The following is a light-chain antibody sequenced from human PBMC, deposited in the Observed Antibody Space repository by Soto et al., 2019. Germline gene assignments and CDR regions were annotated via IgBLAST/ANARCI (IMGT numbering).Light chain of an antibody. V-gene: IGLV2-8*01. CDR1: SIDVGAYNY. J-gene: IGLJ3*02. CDR2: EVT. CDR3: SSFASSNTWV. Sequence: QSALTQHPSASGSPGQSVTISCTGTSIDVGAYNYVSWYQQHAGKAPKLVIYEVTKRPSGVPDRFSGSKSANTASLTVSGLQAEDEADYYCSSFASSNTWVFGVGTKLTVL.